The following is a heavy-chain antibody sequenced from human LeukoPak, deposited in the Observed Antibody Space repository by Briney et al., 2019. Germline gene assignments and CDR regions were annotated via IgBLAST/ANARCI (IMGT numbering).Heavy chain of an antibody. D-gene: IGHD2-15*01. Sequence: GGSLRLSCVASGFAFSSFAMSWVRQAPGKGLEWVSGLTGSGSTYHADSVKGRLTISRDNSKNTLSLQMNSLRAEDTAVYYCAKMKGWRLYDYCMDVWGKGTTVTVSS. CDR2: LTGSGST. J-gene: IGHJ6*03. CDR3: AKMKGWRLYDYCMDV. V-gene: IGHV3-23*01. CDR1: GFAFSSFA.